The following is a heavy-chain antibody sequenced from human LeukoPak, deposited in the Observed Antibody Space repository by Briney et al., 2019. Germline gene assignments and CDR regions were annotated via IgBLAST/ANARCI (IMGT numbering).Heavy chain of an antibody. CDR2: INHSGST. D-gene: IGHD3-22*01. CDR1: GGSFSGYY. Sequence: SETLSLTCAVYGGSFSGYYWSWIRQPPGKGLEWIGEINHSGSTNYNPSLKSQVTVSVDTSKNQFSLKLSSVTAADTAVYYCARGPNPDYYDSSGYPGDFDYWGQGTLVTVSS. V-gene: IGHV4-34*01. J-gene: IGHJ4*02. CDR3: ARGPNPDYYDSSGYPGDFDY.